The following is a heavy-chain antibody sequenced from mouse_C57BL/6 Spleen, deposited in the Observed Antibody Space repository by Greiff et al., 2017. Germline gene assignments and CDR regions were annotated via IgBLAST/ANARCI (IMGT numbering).Heavy chain of an antibody. CDR3: AREDGKYFDV. CDR1: GYTFTSYW. V-gene: IGHV1-69*01. CDR2: IDPTDSYT. Sequence: VQLQQPGAELVMPGASVKLSCKASGYTFTSYWMHWVKQRPGQGLEWIGEIDPTDSYTNYNQKFKGKSTLTVDKSSSTAYMQLSSLTSEDSAVYDSAREDGKYFDVWGTGTTVTVSS. J-gene: IGHJ1*03.